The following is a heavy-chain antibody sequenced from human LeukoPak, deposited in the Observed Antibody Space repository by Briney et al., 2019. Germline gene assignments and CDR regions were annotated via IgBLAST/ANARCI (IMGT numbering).Heavy chain of an antibody. D-gene: IGHD3-10*01. CDR1: GFTFDDYG. CDR3: TTYGSGRKFDY. V-gene: IGHV3-15*01. J-gene: IGHJ4*02. CDR2: IKSKTDGGTT. Sequence: GGSLRLSCAASGFTFDDYGMSWVRQAPGKGLEWVGRIKSKTDGGTTDYAAPVKGRFTISRDDPTNTLYLQMNSLKSEDTAVYYCTTYGSGRKFDYWGQGILVTVSS.